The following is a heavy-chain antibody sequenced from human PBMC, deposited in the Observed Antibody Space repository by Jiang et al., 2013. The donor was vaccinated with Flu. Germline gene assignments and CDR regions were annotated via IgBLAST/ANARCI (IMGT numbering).Heavy chain of an antibody. D-gene: IGHD2-21*02. CDR3: ARGGRRALSVTAIHY. J-gene: IGHJ4*02. CDR1: GYTFTSYY. Sequence: GAEVKKPGASVKVSCKASGYTFTSYYMHWVRQAPGQGLEWMGIINPSGGSTSYAQKFQGRVTMTRDTSTSTVYMELSSLRSEDTAVYYCARGGRRALSVTAIHYWGQGPWSPSPQ. CDR2: INPSGGST. V-gene: IGHV1-46*01.